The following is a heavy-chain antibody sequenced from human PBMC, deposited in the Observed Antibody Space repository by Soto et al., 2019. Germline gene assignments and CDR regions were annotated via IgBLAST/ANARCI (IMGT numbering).Heavy chain of an antibody. CDR2: IYYSGST. CDR3: ARVWDSSGPNFDY. D-gene: IGHD3-22*01. CDR1: GGSISSGGYY. J-gene: IGHJ4*02. Sequence: QVQLQESGPGLVKPSQTLSLTCTVSGGSISSGGYYWGWIRQHPGKGLEWIGYIYYSGSTYYNSSLKSRVTIPVDTSKNQFSLKLSSVTAADTAGYYCARVWDSSGPNFDYWGQGTLVPVSS. V-gene: IGHV4-31*03.